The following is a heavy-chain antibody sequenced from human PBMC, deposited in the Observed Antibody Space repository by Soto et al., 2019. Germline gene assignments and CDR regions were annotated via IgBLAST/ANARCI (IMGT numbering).Heavy chain of an antibody. D-gene: IGHD6-19*01. J-gene: IGHJ2*01. CDR1: SGSISSSNW. V-gene: IGHV4-4*02. CDR3: ARVFDSSGEEVFECYDR. Sequence: QVQLQESGPGLVKPSGTLSLTCAVSSGSISSSNWWSWVRQPPGKGLEWIGEIYPSVSTNYNPSLRSRVTISVDKSKNQFSLKLSSVTAADTAGYYCARVFDSSGEEVFECYDRWGRGTLVTVSS. CDR2: IYPSVST.